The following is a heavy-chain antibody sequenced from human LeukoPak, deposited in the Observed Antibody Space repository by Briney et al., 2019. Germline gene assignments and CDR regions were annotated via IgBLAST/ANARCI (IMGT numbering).Heavy chain of an antibody. J-gene: IGHJ3*02. CDR2: TYSDSST. D-gene: IGHD5-12*01. V-gene: IGHV3-53*01. CDR3: VRENRGFSAAFDI. Sequence: PGGSLRLSCAASGFTVSNNYMSWVRQAPGKGLEWVSITYSDSSTNYADSVKGRFTISRDTSQNTLSLQMNSLRAEDTAVYYCVRENRGFSAAFDIWGQGPVVTVSS. CDR1: GFTVSNNY.